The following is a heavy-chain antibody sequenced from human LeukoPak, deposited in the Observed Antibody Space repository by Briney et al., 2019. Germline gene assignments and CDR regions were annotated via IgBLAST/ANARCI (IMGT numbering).Heavy chain of an antibody. J-gene: IGHJ6*03. Sequence: KTSETLSLTCAVYGGSFSGYYWSWIRQPPGKGLEWIGEINHSGSTNYNPSLKSRVTISVDTSKNQFSLKLSSVTAADTAVYYCARDAYSSSLDYYYYYYMDVWGKGTTVTVSS. CDR3: ARDAYSSSLDYYYYYYMDV. CDR2: INHSGST. V-gene: IGHV4-34*01. D-gene: IGHD6-6*01. CDR1: GGSFSGYY.